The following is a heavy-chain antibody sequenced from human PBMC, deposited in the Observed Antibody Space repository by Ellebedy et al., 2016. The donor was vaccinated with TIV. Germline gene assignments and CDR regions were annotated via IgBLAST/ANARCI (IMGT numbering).Heavy chain of an antibody. D-gene: IGHD4-17*01. V-gene: IGHV3-11*04. CDR1: GFTFSDYY. Sequence: GESLKISCAASGFTFSDYYMSWIRQAPGKGLEWVSYISSSGSTIYYADSVKGRFTISRDNANNTVYLQLNSLTDEDTGIYYCARGGRYGDNWFAPWGQGTLVAVSS. J-gene: IGHJ5*02. CDR3: ARGGRYGDNWFAP. CDR2: ISSSGSTI.